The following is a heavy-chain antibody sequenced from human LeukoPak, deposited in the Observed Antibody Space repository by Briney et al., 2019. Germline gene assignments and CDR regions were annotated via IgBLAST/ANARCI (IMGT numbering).Heavy chain of an antibody. CDR2: ISWDGGST. D-gene: IGHD2-15*01. J-gene: IGHJ4*02. V-gene: IGHV3-43*01. CDR1: GFTFDDYT. Sequence: GGSLRLSCAASGFTFDDYTMHWVRQAPGKGLEWVSLISWDGGSTYYADSVKGRFTISRDNSKNSLYLQMNSLRTEDTALYYCAKDMEGYWSGGTCYSLFDYWGQGTLVTVSS. CDR3: AKDMEGYWSGGTCYSLFDY.